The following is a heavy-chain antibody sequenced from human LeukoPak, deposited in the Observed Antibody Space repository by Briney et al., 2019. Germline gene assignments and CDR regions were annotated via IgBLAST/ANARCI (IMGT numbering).Heavy chain of an antibody. J-gene: IGHJ4*02. CDR3: GIKSIAAAGKDFDY. V-gene: IGHV3-30-3*01. CDR1: GFTFSSYA. D-gene: IGHD6-13*01. Sequence: PGGSLRLSCAASGFTFSSYAMHWVRQAPGKGLEWVAVISYDGSNKYYADSVKGRFTISRDNSKNTLYLQMNSLRAEDTAVYYCGIKSIAAAGKDFDYWGQGTLVTVSS. CDR2: ISYDGSNK.